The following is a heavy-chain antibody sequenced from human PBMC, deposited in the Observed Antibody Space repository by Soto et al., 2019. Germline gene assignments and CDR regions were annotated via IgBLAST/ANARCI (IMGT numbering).Heavy chain of an antibody. CDR2: ISYDGSNK. CDR3: AREGRYYDSSGYYSDAFDI. D-gene: IGHD3-22*01. Sequence: QVQLVESGGGVVQPGRSLRLSCAASGFTFSSYAMHWVRQAPGKGLEWVAVISYDGSNKYYADSVKGRFTISRDNSKNTLYLQMNSLRAEDTAVYYCAREGRYYDSSGYYSDAFDIWCQGTMVTVSS. CDR1: GFTFSSYA. V-gene: IGHV3-30-3*01. J-gene: IGHJ3*02.